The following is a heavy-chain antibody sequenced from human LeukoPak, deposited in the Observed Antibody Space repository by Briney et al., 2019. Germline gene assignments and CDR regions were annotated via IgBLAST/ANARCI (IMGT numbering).Heavy chain of an antibody. Sequence: GGSLRPSCAASGFTFDDYAMHWVRQAPGKGLEWVSGISWNSGSIGYADSVKGRFTISRDNAKNSLYLQMNSLRAEDTALYYCAKDISYDSSGYSFDYWGQGTLVTVSS. D-gene: IGHD3-22*01. V-gene: IGHV3-9*01. J-gene: IGHJ4*02. CDR1: GFTFDDYA. CDR2: ISWNSGSI. CDR3: AKDISYDSSGYSFDY.